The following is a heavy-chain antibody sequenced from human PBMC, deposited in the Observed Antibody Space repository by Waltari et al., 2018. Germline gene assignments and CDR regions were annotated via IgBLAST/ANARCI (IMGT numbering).Heavy chain of an antibody. CDR1: GYSVTGGFY. Sequence: QVQLQESGPGLVKPLETLSLTCSVSGYSVTGGFYWGWIRQAPGKGLEWIANIYYSGTTYYKPSLRSRVTISVDTSKNQFSLKLTSLTAADTAVYYCVRDRPTGEVDQWGPGTLVTVSS. V-gene: IGHV4-38-2*02. J-gene: IGHJ4*02. D-gene: IGHD7-27*01. CDR2: IYYSGTT. CDR3: VRDRPTGEVDQ.